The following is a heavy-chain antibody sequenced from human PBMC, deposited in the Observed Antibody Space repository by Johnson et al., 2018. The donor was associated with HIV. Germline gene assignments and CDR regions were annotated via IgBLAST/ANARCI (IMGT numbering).Heavy chain of an antibody. V-gene: IGHV3-30*03. CDR1: GFTFSSYG. D-gene: IGHD6-13*01. CDR3: GMYSSSWYMVSSQKHDAFDI. J-gene: IGHJ3*02. CDR2: ISYDGSNK. Sequence: QMQLVESGGGVVQPGRSLRLSCAASGFTFSSYGMHWVRQAPGKGLEWVAVISYDGSNKYYADSVKGRFTISRENSKNTLYLQMNSLGAEDTAVYYCGMYSSSWYMVSSQKHDAFDIWGQGTMVTVSS.